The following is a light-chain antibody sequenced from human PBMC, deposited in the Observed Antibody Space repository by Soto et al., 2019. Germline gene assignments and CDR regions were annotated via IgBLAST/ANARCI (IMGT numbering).Light chain of an antibody. V-gene: IGKV3-15*01. CDR1: QSVSNN. CDR3: QQYNTWSPIT. CDR2: GAS. Sequence: EIVMTQSPATLSVSPGERATLSCRASQSVSNNLAWYQQKPGQAPRLLIYGASTMATGIPARFSGSGSGTEFTLTISSLQSEDFAVYYCQQYNTWSPITFGGGTKVETK. J-gene: IGKJ4*01.